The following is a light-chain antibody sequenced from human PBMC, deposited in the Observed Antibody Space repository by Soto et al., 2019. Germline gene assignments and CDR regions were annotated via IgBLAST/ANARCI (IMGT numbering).Light chain of an antibody. CDR2: KAS. Sequence: DIQMPQSPSTLSASVGDRVTITCRACQSISSWLAWYQQKPGKAPKLLIYKASRVESGVPSRFSGRGSGTEFTLTIISLQPDNFATYYCQQYNSYWTFGQGNKVEIK. J-gene: IGKJ1*01. CDR1: QSISSW. CDR3: QQYNSYWT. V-gene: IGKV1-5*03.